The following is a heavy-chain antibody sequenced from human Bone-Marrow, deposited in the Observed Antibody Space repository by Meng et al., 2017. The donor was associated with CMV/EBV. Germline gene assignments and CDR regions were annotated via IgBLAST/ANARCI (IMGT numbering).Heavy chain of an antibody. J-gene: IGHJ3*02. V-gene: IGHV3-53*01. CDR1: GFTVSSNY. CDR3: ASAFNYDFWSGYYRDAFDI. CDR2: IYSGGST. D-gene: IGHD3-3*01. Sequence: LSLTCAASGFTVSSNYMSWVRQAPGKGLEWVSVIYSGGSTYYADSVKGRFTISRDNSKNTLYLQMNSLRAEDTAVYYCASAFNYDFWSGYYRDAFDIWGQGTMVT.